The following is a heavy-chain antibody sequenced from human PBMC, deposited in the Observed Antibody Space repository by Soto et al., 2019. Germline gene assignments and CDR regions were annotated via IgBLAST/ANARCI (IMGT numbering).Heavy chain of an antibody. CDR3: ARDGMTTGDT. J-gene: IGHJ4*02. CDR2: VFSSVSA. V-gene: IGHV4-4*07. Sequence: QLQLQESGPGQVRPSETLSLTCIVSGVSVRSYTWSWVRQPANKGLEWIGRVFSSVSATYNPSLKSRVTITMDTPENRISLELDSVTAADPGVYYCARDGMTTGDTWGPGTAVTVSS. CDR1: GVSVRSYT. D-gene: IGHD2-21*02.